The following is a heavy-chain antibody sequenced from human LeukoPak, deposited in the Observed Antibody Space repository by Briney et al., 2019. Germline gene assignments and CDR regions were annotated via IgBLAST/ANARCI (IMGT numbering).Heavy chain of an antibody. D-gene: IGHD4-11*01. Sequence: PGGSLRLSCAASGFTFSDFAMSWVRQAPGKGLEWVSIISGNGGRTYYADSVKGRFTISRDNSKNTLYLQMKSLRAEDTAVYYCAKDFPLTTPLFDYWGQGTLVTVSS. CDR3: AKDFPLTTPLFDY. J-gene: IGHJ4*02. V-gene: IGHV3-23*01. CDR2: ISGNGGRT. CDR1: GFTFSDFA.